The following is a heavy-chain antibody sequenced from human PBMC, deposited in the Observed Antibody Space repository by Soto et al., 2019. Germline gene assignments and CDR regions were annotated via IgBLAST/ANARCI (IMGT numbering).Heavy chain of an antibody. CDR1: GGTFSSYA. D-gene: IGHD3-3*01. V-gene: IGHV1-69*13. Sequence: ASVKVSCKASGGTFSSYAISWVRQAPGQGLEWMGGIIPIFGTANYAQKFQGRVTITADESTSTAYMELSSLRSEDTAVYYCLITIFGVVINQFDYWGQGTLVTVSS. CDR2: IIPIFGTA. J-gene: IGHJ4*02. CDR3: LITIFGVVINQFDY.